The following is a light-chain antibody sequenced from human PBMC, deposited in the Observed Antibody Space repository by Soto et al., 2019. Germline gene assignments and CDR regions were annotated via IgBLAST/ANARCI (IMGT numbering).Light chain of an antibody. CDR1: SGHSSYA. V-gene: IGLV4-69*01. Sequence: HLVLTQSPSASASLGASVKLTCTLSSGHSSYAIAWHQQQPEKGPRYLMRVNSDGRHIKGDGIPDRFSGSSSGAERYLTISSLQSEDEADYYCQTWGTGTVVFGGGTKLTVL. CDR2: VNSDGRH. J-gene: IGLJ2*01. CDR3: QTWGTGTVV.